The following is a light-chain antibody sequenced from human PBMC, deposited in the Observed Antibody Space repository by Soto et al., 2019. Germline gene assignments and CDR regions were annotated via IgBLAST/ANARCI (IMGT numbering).Light chain of an antibody. J-gene: IGKJ4*01. CDR2: TAS. CDR3: QQSFSSPLT. Sequence: DIQMTQSPSALSASVGDRVTITCRASQNIKKYLNWYRQKPGKAPDLLIYTASSLQVGFPSRFSGSGSGTDFSLTITSVQPEDSATYYCQQSFSSPLTFGGGTKLEI. V-gene: IGKV1-39*01. CDR1: QNIKKY.